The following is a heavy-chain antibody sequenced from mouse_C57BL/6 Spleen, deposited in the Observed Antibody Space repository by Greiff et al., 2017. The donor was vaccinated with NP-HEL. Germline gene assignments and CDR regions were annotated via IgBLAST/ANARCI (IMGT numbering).Heavy chain of an antibody. V-gene: IGHV1-81*01. J-gene: IGHJ3*01. CDR1: GYTFTSYG. Sequence: VQLQQSGAELARPGASVKLSCKASGYTFTSYGISWVKQRTGQGLEWIGEIYPRSGNTYYNEKFKGKATLTADKSSSTAYMELRSLTSEDSAVYFCARNYSNWFAYWGQGTLVTVSA. CDR2: IYPRSGNT. CDR3: ARNYSNWFAY. D-gene: IGHD2-5*01.